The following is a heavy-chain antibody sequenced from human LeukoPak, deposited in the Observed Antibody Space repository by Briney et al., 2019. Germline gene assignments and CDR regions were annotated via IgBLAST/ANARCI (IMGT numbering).Heavy chain of an antibody. J-gene: IGHJ5*02. CDR1: GFTFSGSA. V-gene: IGHV3-73*01. CDR3: ARDRGVDTAMVNWFDP. D-gene: IGHD5-18*01. Sequence: GGSLRLSCAASGFTFSGSAMHWVRQASGKGLEWVGRIRSKANSYATAYAASVKGRFTISRDNAKNSLYLQMNSLRAEDTALYYCARDRGVDTAMVNWFDPWGQGTLVTVSS. CDR2: IRSKANSYAT.